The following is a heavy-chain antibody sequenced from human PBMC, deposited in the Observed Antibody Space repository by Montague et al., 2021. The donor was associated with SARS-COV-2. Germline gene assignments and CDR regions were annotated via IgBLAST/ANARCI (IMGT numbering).Heavy chain of an antibody. D-gene: IGHD2-15*01. V-gene: IGHV3-48*03. CDR3: ARLGYCSGGSCIDP. Sequence: SLRLSWAASGFPFSSYEMNWVRQAPGKGLEWVSYISSSGSTIYYADSVKGRFTISRDNAKNSLYLQMNSLRAEDTAVYYCARLGYCSGGSCIDPWGQGTLVTVSS. J-gene: IGHJ5*02. CDR1: GFPFSSYE. CDR2: ISSSGSTI.